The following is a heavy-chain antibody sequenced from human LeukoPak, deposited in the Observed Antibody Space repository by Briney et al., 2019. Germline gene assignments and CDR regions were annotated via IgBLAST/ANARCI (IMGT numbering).Heavy chain of an antibody. D-gene: IGHD3-22*01. V-gene: IGHV1-8*03. Sequence: ASVKVSCKASGYTFTSYDINWVRQATGQGLEWMGWMNPNSGNTAYAQNFQGRVTITRNTSISTAYMELSSLRSEDTAVYYCAREDYYESGSNDYWGQGTLVTVSS. CDR2: MNPNSGNT. CDR1: GYTFTSYD. J-gene: IGHJ4*02. CDR3: AREDYYESGSNDY.